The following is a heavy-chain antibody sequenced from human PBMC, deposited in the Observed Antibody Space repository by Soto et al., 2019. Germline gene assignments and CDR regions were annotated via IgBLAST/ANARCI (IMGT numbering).Heavy chain of an antibody. Sequence: SETLSLTCAVYGGSFSGYYWSWIRQPPGKGLEWIGEINHSGSTNYNPSLKSRVTISVDTSKNQFSLKLSSVTAADTAVYYCARGQVVAAQHWGQGTLVTVS. CDR3: ARGQVVAAQH. D-gene: IGHD2-15*01. CDR1: GGSFSGYY. CDR2: INHSGST. V-gene: IGHV4-34*01. J-gene: IGHJ4*02.